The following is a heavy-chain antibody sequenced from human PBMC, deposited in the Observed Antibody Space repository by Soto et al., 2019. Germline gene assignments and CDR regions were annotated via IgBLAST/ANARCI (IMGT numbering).Heavy chain of an antibody. CDR1: GGSISSYY. V-gene: IGHV4-59*01. Sequence: SETLSLTCTVSGGSISSYYLSWIRQPPGKGLEWIGYIYYSGSTNYNPSLKSRVTISVDTSKNQFSLKLSSVTAADTAVYYCARGKDWFDPWGQGTLVTVSS. J-gene: IGHJ5*02. CDR2: IYYSGST. CDR3: ARGKDWFDP.